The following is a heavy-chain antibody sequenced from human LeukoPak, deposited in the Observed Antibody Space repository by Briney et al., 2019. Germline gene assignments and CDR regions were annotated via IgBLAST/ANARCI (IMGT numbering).Heavy chain of an antibody. CDR3: ARVLGYYGGNSEAVGY. CDR1: GFTFNSYS. V-gene: IGHV3-21*04. J-gene: IGHJ4*02. Sequence: PGGSLRLSCAASGFTFNSYSMNWVRQAPGKGLEWVSSIRSGSSYIYYADSVKGRFTISRDNAKNSLYLQMNSLRAEDTAVYYCARVLGYYGGNSEAVGYWGQGTLVTVSS. D-gene: IGHD4-23*01. CDR2: IRSGSSYI.